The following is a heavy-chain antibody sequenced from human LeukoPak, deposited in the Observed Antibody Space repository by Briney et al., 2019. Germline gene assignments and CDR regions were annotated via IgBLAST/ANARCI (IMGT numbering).Heavy chain of an antibody. CDR3: ARDSGHYYGMDV. CDR1: GFTFSSHS. J-gene: IGHJ6*02. V-gene: IGHV3-21*01. Sequence: PGGSLRLSCAASGFTFSSHSMNWVRQAPGKGLEWVSSISSSSSYIYYADSVKGRFTISRDNAKNSLYLQMNSLRAEDTAVYYCARDSGHYYGMDVWGQGTTVTVSS. CDR2: ISSSSSYI. D-gene: IGHD3-10*01.